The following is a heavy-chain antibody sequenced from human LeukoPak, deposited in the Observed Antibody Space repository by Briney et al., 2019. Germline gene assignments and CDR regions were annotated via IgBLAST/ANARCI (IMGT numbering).Heavy chain of an antibody. CDR1: GGSFSGYY. Sequence: SETLSLTCAVYGGSFSGYYWSWIRQPPGKGLEWIGEINHSGSTNYNPSLKSRVTISVDTSKNQFSLKLSSVTAADTAVYYCARESNNYYDSSGYYSNAFDIWGQGTMVTVSS. CDR2: INHSGST. J-gene: IGHJ3*02. D-gene: IGHD3-22*01. CDR3: ARESNNYYDSSGYYSNAFDI. V-gene: IGHV4-34*01.